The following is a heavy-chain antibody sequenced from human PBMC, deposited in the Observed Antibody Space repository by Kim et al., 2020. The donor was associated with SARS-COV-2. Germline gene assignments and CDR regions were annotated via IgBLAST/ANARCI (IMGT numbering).Heavy chain of an antibody. CDR3: ARHRLRTAGAFDI. V-gene: IGHV4-39*01. Sequence: SETLSLTCTVSGGSISSSSYYWGWIRQPPGKGLEWIGSIYYSGSTYYNPSLKSRVTISVDTSKNQFSLKLSSVTAADTAVYYCARHRLRTAGAFDIWGQGTMVTVSS. CDR2: IYYSGST. J-gene: IGHJ3*02. D-gene: IGHD5-12*01. CDR1: GGSISSSSYY.